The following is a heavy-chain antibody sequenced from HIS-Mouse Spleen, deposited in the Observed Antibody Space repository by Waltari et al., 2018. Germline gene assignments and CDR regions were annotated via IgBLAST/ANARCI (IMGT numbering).Heavy chain of an antibody. J-gene: IGHJ4*02. V-gene: IGHV3-30*18. CDR2: ISYDGSNK. CDR1: GFAFSSYA. CDR3: AKIRVGATDY. D-gene: IGHD1-26*01. Sequence: QVQLVESGGGVVQPGRSLRLSCAASGFAFSSYAMHWVRQAPGKGLGWVAVISYDGSNKYYADSVKGRFTISRDNSKNTLYLQMNSLRAEDTAVYYCAKIRVGATDYWGQGTLVTVSS.